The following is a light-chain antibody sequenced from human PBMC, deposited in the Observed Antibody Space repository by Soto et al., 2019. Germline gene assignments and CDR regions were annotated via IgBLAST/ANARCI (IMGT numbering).Light chain of an antibody. V-gene: IGLV2-14*01. CDR3: TSYTPIVTLGSV. CDR2: EVT. J-gene: IGLJ1*01. Sequence: SVLTQPASVSGSPGQSITLSCTGTSSDIGGYNSVSWYQQHPGRAPRLIIYEVTNRPSGVSNRFSASKSGNTASLTISGLQAEDEADYYCTSYTPIVTLGSVFGTGTKVTVL. CDR1: SSDIGGYNS.